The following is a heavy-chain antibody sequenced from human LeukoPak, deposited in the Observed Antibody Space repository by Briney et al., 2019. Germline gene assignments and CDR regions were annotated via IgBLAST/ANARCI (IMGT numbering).Heavy chain of an antibody. CDR2: IIPIFGTA. D-gene: IGHD3-22*01. CDR3: ARERYYYDSSGSYYFDY. V-gene: IGHV1-69*05. Sequence: GASVKVSCKASGGTFSSYAISWVRQAPGQGLEWMGRIIPIFGTANYAQKFQGRVTITTDESTSTAYMELSSLRSEDTAVYDCARERYYYDSSGSYYFDYWGQGTLVTVSS. J-gene: IGHJ4*02. CDR1: GGTFSSYA.